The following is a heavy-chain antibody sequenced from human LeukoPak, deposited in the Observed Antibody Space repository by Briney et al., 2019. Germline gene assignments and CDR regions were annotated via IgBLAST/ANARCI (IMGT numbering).Heavy chain of an antibody. V-gene: IGHV3-48*03. CDR1: GFTFSSYE. D-gene: IGHD3-9*01. CDR2: ISSSGSTI. CDR3: ARGAYYDILTGYTGFDY. Sequence: GGSLRLSCAASGFTFSSYEMNWVRQAPGKGLEWVSYISSSGSTIYYADSVKGRFTISRDNAKNSLYLQMNSLRAEDTAVYYCARGAYYDILTGYTGFDYWGQRTLVTVSS. J-gene: IGHJ4*02.